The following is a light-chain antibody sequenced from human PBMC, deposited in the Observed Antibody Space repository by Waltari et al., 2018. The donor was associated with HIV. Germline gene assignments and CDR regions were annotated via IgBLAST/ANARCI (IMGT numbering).Light chain of an antibody. CDR3: QQSYSMVT. V-gene: IGKV1-39*01. CDR1: QSISSD. J-gene: IGKJ4*01. CDR2: AAS. Sequence: DIQMTQSPSSLSASVGDRVTITCRASQSISSDLNWYQQKPGKAPKLLIYAASSLQSGVPSRFSGSGSGTDFTLTISSLQPEDFATYYCQQSYSMVTFGGGTKVEIK.